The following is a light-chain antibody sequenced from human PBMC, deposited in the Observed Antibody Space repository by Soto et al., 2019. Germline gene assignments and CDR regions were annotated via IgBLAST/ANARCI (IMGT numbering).Light chain of an antibody. CDR1: QSVGSNN. CDR2: DAS. Sequence: EIVLTQSPGTQSLSPGETATLSCRASQSVGSNNLAWYHQKPGQTPRLLIHDASSRATGIPDRFSGSGSGTDFTLTISRLEPEDFAVYYCQQYANSITFGQGTRLEIE. J-gene: IGKJ5*01. V-gene: IGKV3-20*01. CDR3: QQYANSIT.